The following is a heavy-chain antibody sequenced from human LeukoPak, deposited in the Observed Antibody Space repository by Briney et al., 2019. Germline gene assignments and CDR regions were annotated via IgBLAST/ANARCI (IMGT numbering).Heavy chain of an antibody. J-gene: IGHJ4*02. D-gene: IGHD3-10*01. V-gene: IGHV3-30*04. CDR2: ISYDGSNK. CDR1: GFTFSSYA. CDR3: ARGHYYGSGIFDY. Sequence: RGSLRLSCAASGFTFSSYAMHWVRQAPGKGLEWVAVISYDGSNKYYADSVKGRFTISRDNSKNTLYLQMNSLRAEDTAVYYCARGHYYGSGIFDYWGQGTLVTVSS.